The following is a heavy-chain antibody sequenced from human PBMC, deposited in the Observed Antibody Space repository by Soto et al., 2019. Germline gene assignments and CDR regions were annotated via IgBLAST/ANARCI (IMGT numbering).Heavy chain of an antibody. J-gene: IGHJ4*02. V-gene: IGHV3-30*18. CDR1: GFTFSSYG. Sequence: QVQLVESGGGVVQPGWSLRLSCAASGFTFSSYGMHWVRQAPGKGLEWVAVVSYDGTNKYYADSVKGRFTISRDNSKNTLYLQMNSLRAEDTAVYYCAKDIGSSSWYWSATLDYWGQGTLVTVSS. CDR2: VSYDGTNK. D-gene: IGHD6-13*01. CDR3: AKDIGSSSWYWSATLDY.